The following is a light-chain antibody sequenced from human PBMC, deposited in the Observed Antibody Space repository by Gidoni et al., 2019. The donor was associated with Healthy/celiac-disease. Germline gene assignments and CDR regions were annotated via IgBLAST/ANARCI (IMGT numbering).Light chain of an antibody. CDR2: DAS. V-gene: IGKV1-13*02. Sequence: AIQFTQSPSSLSASVGDRVTIPCRASQGISSALAWYQQQPGKAPKLLIYDASSLESGVPSRFSGSGSGTDFTLTISSLQPEDFATYYCQQFNSYLPITFGQGTRLEIK. CDR3: QQFNSYLPIT. CDR1: QGISSA. J-gene: IGKJ5*01.